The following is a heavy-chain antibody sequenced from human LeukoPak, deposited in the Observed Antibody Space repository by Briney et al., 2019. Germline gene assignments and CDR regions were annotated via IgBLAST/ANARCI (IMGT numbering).Heavy chain of an antibody. D-gene: IGHD6-13*01. Sequence: GGSLRLSCAASGFTVSDNYMSWVRQSPGKGLEWVSVFYSGGSTRYADPVKGRFTISRDNSKNTLYLQLNSLRAEDTAVYFCASSSWSSEYFHYWGQGTLVTVSS. CDR1: GFTVSDNY. CDR2: FYSGGST. CDR3: ASSSWSSEYFHY. V-gene: IGHV3-66*01. J-gene: IGHJ1*01.